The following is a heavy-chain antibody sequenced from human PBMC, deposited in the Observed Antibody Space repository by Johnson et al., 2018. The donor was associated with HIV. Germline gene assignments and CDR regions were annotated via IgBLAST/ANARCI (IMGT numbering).Heavy chain of an antibody. CDR2: IRYDGSNK. CDR3: AKDPRGAFDI. J-gene: IGHJ3*02. CDR1: GFTFSSYG. D-gene: IGHD3-16*01. V-gene: IGHV3-30*02. Sequence: VQLVESGGGVVQPGGSLRLSCAASGFTFSSYGMHWVRQAPGKGLEWVAFIRYDGSNKYYADSVKGRFTISRDNSKNTLYLQMNSLRAEDTAVYYCAKDPRGAFDIWGQGTMVTVSS.